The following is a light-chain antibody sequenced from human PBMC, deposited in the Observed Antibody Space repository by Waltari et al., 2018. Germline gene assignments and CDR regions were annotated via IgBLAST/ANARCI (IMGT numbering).Light chain of an antibody. V-gene: IGKV1-5*03. CDR2: EVS. J-gene: IGKJ1*01. Sequence: DIQMTQSPCHLSASIGDKVTITCRASQTVNNWLAWYQLKPGKAPKLLIYEVSTLDSGVPSRFSGSGSATEFTLTIASLQPDDFATYYCQQYNTFSGSFGQGTKVEVK. CDR3: QQYNTFSGS. CDR1: QTVNNW.